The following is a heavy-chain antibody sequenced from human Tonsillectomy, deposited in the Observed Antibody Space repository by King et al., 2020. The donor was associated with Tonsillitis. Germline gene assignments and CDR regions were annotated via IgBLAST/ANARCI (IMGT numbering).Heavy chain of an antibody. CDR2: KKQDGSEK. J-gene: IGHJ4*02. CDR3: AREGPTMVATGYFDY. D-gene: IGHD5-12*01. V-gene: IGHV3-7*01. Sequence: QLVQSGGGLVQPGGSLRLSCAASGFTFSSYWMSWVRQAPGKGLEWVANKKQDGSEKYYVDSVKGRFTISRDNAKNSLYLQMNSLRAEDTAVYYCAREGPTMVATGYFDYWGQATLVTVSS. CDR1: GFTFSSYW.